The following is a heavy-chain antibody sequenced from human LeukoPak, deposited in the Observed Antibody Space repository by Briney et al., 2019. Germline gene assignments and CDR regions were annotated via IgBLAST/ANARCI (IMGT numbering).Heavy chain of an antibody. CDR3: ARDLTMVRGVIWFDP. Sequence: GGSLRLSCAAFGFTFSSYGMSWVRQAPGKGLEWVSSISDGGDNTYYADSVKGRFTISRDNTKNSLYLQMNSLRAEDTAVYYCARDLTMVRGVIWFDPWGQGTLVTVSS. D-gene: IGHD3-10*01. J-gene: IGHJ5*02. V-gene: IGHV3-21*01. CDR2: ISDGGDNT. CDR1: GFTFSSYG.